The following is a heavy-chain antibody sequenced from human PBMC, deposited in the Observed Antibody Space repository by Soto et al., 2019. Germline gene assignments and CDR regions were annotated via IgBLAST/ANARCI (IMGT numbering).Heavy chain of an antibody. D-gene: IGHD6-13*01. Sequence: GGSLRLSCAASGFSFSNYWMHWVRQAPGKGLVGVSRIYTDGSSTNYAASVKGRFTISKDSAKNTVYLQMNSLRAEDTAVYFCARESAAAGNPIDYWGQGTLVTVSS. CDR2: IYTDGSST. CDR1: GFSFSNYW. J-gene: IGHJ4*02. V-gene: IGHV3-74*01. CDR3: ARESAAAGNPIDY.